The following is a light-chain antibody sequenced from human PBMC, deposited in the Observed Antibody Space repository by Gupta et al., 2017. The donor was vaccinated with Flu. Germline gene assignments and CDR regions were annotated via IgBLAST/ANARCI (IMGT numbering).Light chain of an antibody. CDR3: ASWDDSLSGSWV. CDR2: MNN. V-gene: IGLV1-47*01. J-gene: IGLJ1*01. CDR1: SSNIGVNY. Sequence: VTISCSGSSSNIGVNYVFWYQQLPATAPTLLIYMNNQRPSGVPDRFSCSNSGTSASLAISGLRSEDEADDYCASWDDSLSGSWVFGTGTKVTVL.